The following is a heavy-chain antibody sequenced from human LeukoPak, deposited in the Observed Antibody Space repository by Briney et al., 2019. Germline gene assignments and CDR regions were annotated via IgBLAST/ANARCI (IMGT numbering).Heavy chain of an antibody. CDR2: ISWNSGII. D-gene: IGHD6-6*01. Sequence: GRSLRLSCAASGFTFDDYAMYWVRQAPGKGLEWVSGISWNSGIIGYADSVKGRFTISRDNAKNSVYLQMNSLRAEDTAVYYCARDPYSSSSFDYWGQGTLVTVSS. CDR1: GFTFDDYA. J-gene: IGHJ4*02. V-gene: IGHV3-9*01. CDR3: ARDPYSSSSFDY.